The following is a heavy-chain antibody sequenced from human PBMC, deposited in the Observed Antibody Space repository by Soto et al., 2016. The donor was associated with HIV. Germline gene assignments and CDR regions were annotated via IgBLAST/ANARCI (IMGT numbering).Heavy chain of an antibody. Sequence: QVQLQQWGAGLLKPSETLSLTCAVYGGSFSGYYWSWIRQPPGKGLEWIGEINQSASTNYNPSLKSRVTISVDTSKKQFSLKLNSVTAADTAMYYCARGGYGGPHYYYGMTSGPRDQRSTVSS. CDR2: INQSAST. D-gene: IGHD4-17*01. CDR3: ARGGYGGPHYYYGMTS. CDR1: GGSFSGYY. V-gene: IGHV4-34*01. J-gene: IGHJ6*02.